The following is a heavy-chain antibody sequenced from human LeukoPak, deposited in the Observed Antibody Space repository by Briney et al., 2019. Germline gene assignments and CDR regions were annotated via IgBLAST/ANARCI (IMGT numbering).Heavy chain of an antibody. J-gene: IGHJ4*02. Sequence: ASVKVSCKASGYTFTGYYIHWVRQAPGQGLEWMGWINPNSGGTKYAQKFQGRVTMTRDTSISTAYMELSRLRSDDTAVYYCARGGISRYYDILTGLRAPFDYWGQGTLVTVSS. D-gene: IGHD3-9*01. CDR2: INPNSGGT. CDR3: ARGGISRYYDILTGLRAPFDY. CDR1: GYTFTGYY. V-gene: IGHV1-2*02.